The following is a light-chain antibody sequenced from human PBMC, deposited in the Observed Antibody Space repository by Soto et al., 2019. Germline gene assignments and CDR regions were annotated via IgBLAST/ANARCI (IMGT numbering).Light chain of an antibody. V-gene: IGKV3-20*01. CDR3: HQYNNWWT. CDR1: QSVSSSY. Sequence: EIVLTQSPGTLSLSPGERATLSCRASQSVSSSYLAWYQQKPGQAPRLLIYGASSRATGIPDRFSGSGSGTDFTLTISSLQSEDSAVYYCHQYNNWWTFGQGTKVDIK. CDR2: GAS. J-gene: IGKJ1*01.